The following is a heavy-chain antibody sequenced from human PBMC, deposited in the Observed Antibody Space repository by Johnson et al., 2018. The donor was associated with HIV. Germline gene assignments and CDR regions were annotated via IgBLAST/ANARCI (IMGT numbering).Heavy chain of an antibody. Sequence: VQLVESGGGLVKPGGSLRLSCAASGFTFISYAMSWVRQAPGKGLEWVSAISGSGGSTYYADSVKGRFTISRDNSKNTLYLQMNSLRAEDTAVYYCAKDLTIFGVAPNDAFEIWGQGTMVTVSS. J-gene: IGHJ3*02. V-gene: IGHV3-23*04. CDR1: GFTFISYA. CDR3: AKDLTIFGVAPNDAFEI. D-gene: IGHD3-3*01. CDR2: ISGSGGST.